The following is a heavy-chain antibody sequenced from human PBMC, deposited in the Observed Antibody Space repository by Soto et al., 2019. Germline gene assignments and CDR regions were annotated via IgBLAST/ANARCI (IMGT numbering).Heavy chain of an antibody. Sequence: QVQLVQSGAEVKKPGSSVKVSCKASGGTFSSYAISWARQAPGQGLEWMGGIIPIVDTANYAQKFQGRVTITADESTRTADMELGSLRSEDTAVYYCARHDCISSSCYYYYYYGMDVWGQGTTVTVSS. J-gene: IGHJ6*02. CDR1: GGTFSSYA. CDR3: ARHDCISSSCYYYYYYGMDV. D-gene: IGHD2-2*01. V-gene: IGHV1-69*12. CDR2: IIPIVDTA.